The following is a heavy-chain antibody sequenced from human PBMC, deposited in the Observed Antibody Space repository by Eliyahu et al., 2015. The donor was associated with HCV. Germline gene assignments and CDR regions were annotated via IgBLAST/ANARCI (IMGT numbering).Heavy chain of an antibody. D-gene: IGHD4-17*01. J-gene: IGHJ2*01. Sequence: EVQLVESGGGLVQRGGSLRLSCAASGFTFSSYEMNWVRQAPGKGLEWVSYINYRGSSIFYADSVKGRFTISRDNAKNSLYLQMNSLRAEDTAVYYCAREMTTVTTGYFDLWGRGTLVTVSS. V-gene: IGHV3-48*03. CDR2: INYRGSSI. CDR3: AREMTTVTTGYFDL. CDR1: GFTFSSYE.